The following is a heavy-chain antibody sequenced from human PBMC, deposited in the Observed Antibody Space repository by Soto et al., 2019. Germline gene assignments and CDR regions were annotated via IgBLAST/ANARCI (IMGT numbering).Heavy chain of an antibody. CDR2: ISGRGGST. Sequence: EVQLLESGGGLIQPGGSLRLSCAVSGFIFSNYAMSWVRQAPGKGLEWVSAISGRGGSTYYADSVRGRFTISRDNTKNTVYLQMNSLRAADTAVYYCAKEHRVITSGDAFDIWGQGTMFTVSS. J-gene: IGHJ3*02. V-gene: IGHV3-23*01. CDR1: GFIFSNYA. D-gene: IGHD3-3*01. CDR3: AKEHRVITSGDAFDI.